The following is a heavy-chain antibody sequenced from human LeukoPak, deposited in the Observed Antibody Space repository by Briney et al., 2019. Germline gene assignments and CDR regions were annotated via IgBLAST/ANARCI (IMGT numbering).Heavy chain of an antibody. CDR1: GFTFGDFA. Sequence: GGSLRLSCTASGFTFGDFAMNWVRQAPGKGLEWVGFVKTKVYGGTTEYAASVKGRYTISRDDSKAIAYLQMNSLKTEDTAVYYCTRDHRDDWNPGYYFDYWGQGTLVTVSS. V-gene: IGHV3-49*04. D-gene: IGHD1-1*01. CDR2: VKTKVYGGTT. J-gene: IGHJ4*02. CDR3: TRDHRDDWNPGYYFDY.